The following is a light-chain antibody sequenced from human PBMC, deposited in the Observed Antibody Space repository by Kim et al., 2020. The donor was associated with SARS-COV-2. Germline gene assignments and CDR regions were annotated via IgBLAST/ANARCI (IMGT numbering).Light chain of an antibody. CDR2: GKN. J-gene: IGLJ3*02. CDR3: SSRDSSGYHLV. V-gene: IGLV3-19*01. CDR1: SLRNYY. Sequence: ALGQTVRITCQGDSLRNYYGSWYQQKPGEAPVLVIYGKNNRPSGIPDRFSGSSSGNTASLTITGAQAEDEAEYYCSSRDSSGYHLVFGGGTADRP.